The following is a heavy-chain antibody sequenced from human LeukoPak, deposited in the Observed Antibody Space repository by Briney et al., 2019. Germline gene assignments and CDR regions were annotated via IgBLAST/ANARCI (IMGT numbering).Heavy chain of an antibody. V-gene: IGHV1-2*02. D-gene: IGHD4-17*01. CDR3: ARDKFRTTVTTRWFDP. J-gene: IGHJ5*02. CDR1: GYTFTGCY. CDR2: INPNSGGT. Sequence: ASVKVSCKASGYTFTGCYMHWVRQAPGQGLEWMGWINPNSGGTNYAQKFQGRVTMTRDTSISTAYTELSRLRSDDTAVYYCARDKFRTTVTTRWFDPWGQGTLVTVSS.